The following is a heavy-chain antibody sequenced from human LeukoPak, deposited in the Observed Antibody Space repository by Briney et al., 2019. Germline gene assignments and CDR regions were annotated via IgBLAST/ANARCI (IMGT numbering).Heavy chain of an antibody. CDR2: ISSSSSYI. D-gene: IGHD2-15*01. J-gene: IGHJ4*02. CDR1: GFTFSSYS. CDR3: ARGRLAAITLFDY. V-gene: IGHV3-21*01. Sequence: PGGSLRLSRAASGFTFSSYSMNWVRQAPGKGLEWVSSISSSSSYIYYADSVKGRFTISRDNAKNSLYLQMNSLRAEDTAVYYCARGRLAAITLFDYWGQGTLVTVSS.